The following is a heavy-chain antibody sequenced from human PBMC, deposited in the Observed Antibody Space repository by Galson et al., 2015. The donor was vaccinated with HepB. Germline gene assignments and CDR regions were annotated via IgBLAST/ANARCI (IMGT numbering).Heavy chain of an antibody. D-gene: IGHD2-8*02. CDR1: GFPFNNAW. V-gene: IGHV3-15*01. CDR2: IKSKTDGETT. Sequence: SLRLSCAASGFPFNNAWMPWVRQAPGKGLEWVGRIKSKTDGETTDYAAPVKGRFTISRDDSKNRLYLQMNSLKTGDTAVYYCTPDVYYSTYWSWLDPWGQGTLVTVSS. CDR3: TPDVYYSTYWSWLDP. J-gene: IGHJ5*02.